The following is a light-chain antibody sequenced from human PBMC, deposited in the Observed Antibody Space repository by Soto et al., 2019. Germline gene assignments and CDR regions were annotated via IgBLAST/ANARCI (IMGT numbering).Light chain of an antibody. CDR3: SSYAGSNNIV. CDR2: EVT. V-gene: IGLV2-8*01. Sequence: QSVLAQPPSASGSPGRSVTISCTGASSDVGGYNFVSWYQQHPGKAPKLLIYEVTKRPSGVPARFSGSRSGNTASLTVSGLQAEDEADYYCSSYAGSNNIVFGTGTKVTVL. J-gene: IGLJ1*01. CDR1: SSDVGGYNF.